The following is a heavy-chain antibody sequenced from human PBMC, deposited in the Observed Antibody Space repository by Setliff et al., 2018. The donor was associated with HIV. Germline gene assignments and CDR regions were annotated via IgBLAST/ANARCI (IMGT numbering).Heavy chain of an antibody. V-gene: IGHV4-34*09. CDR2: INHSGST. CDR1: GGSFSGYY. J-gene: IGHJ6*03. D-gene: IGHD2-15*01. CDR3: TRDTGGGGFPMDV. Sequence: LSLTCAVYGGSFSGYYWSWIRQPPGKGLEWIGEINHSGSTNYNPSLKSRVTISLDTSKNQFSLNLTSITAADTAVYYCTRDTGGGGFPMDVWGKGTTVTVSS.